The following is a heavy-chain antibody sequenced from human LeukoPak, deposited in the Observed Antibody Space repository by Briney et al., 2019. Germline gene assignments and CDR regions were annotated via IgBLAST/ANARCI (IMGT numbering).Heavy chain of an antibody. CDR3: ARVDTIYSSSSEWDFDY. CDR2: INPSGGST. V-gene: IGHV1-46*01. J-gene: IGHJ4*02. CDR1: GYTFTSYG. Sequence: ASVKVSCKASGYTFTSYGISWVRQAPGQGLEWMGIINPSGGSTSYAQKFQGRVTMTRDTSTSTVYMELSSLRSEDTAVYYCARVDTIYSSSSEWDFDYWGQGTLVTVSS. D-gene: IGHD6-6*01.